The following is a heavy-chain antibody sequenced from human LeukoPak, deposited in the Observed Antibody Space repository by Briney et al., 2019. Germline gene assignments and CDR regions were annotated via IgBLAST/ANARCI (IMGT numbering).Heavy chain of an antibody. CDR1: GGSFSGYY. CDR2: INHSGST. V-gene: IGHV4-34*01. J-gene: IGHJ4*02. D-gene: IGHD5-12*01. CDR3: ARVSGYSGFD. Sequence: PSETLSLTCAVYGGSFSGYYWSWIRQPPGKGLEWIGEINHSGSTNYNPSLKSRVTISVDTSKNQFSLKLSSVTAADSAVYYCARVSGYSGFDWGQGTLVTVSS.